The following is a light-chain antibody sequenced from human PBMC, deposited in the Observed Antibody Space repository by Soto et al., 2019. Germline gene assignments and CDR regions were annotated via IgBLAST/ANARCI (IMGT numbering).Light chain of an antibody. Sequence: QPLLTLPPQVSVTPGQRVTISYTGSRSHIRAGNDVPWYQQRSGTAPKLLIFGNINRPSGCPHRFSGSKPGTSPSLAITGLQAEGGGDYYCQSYDSTLGARYVFRTGT. CDR2: GNI. J-gene: IGLJ1*01. CDR1: RSHIRAGND. CDR3: QSYDSTLGARYV. V-gene: IGLV1-40*01.